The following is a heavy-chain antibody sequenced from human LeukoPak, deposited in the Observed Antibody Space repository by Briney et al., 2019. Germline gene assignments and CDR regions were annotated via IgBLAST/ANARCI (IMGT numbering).Heavy chain of an antibody. CDR2: VSASGVTT. CDR1: GFTFSSYA. Sequence: PGGSLRLSCAASGFTFSSYAMSWVRQAPGKGLEWVSAVSASGVTTYYADSVKGRFTISRDHSKNSLYLQMNSLRAEDTAVYYCARDLSVVPAARGLAPNWFDPWGQGTLVTVSS. J-gene: IGHJ5*02. CDR3: ARDLSVVPAARGLAPNWFDP. D-gene: IGHD2-2*01. V-gene: IGHV3-23*01.